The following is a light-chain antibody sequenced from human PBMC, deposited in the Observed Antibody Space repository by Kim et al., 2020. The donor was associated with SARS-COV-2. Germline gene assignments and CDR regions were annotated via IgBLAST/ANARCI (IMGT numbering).Light chain of an antibody. CDR2: SAS. CDR1: EDIRVY. CDR3: KQVNTSPHA. Sequence: SASVGDSVTLSCRAREDIRVYLAWYEQDTGKAPELLLHSASTVQSGVPSRFSGSGSETDFTLTIRSLQPEDFATYYCKQVNTSPHAFGQGNKLEI. J-gene: IGKJ2*01. V-gene: IGKV1-9*01.